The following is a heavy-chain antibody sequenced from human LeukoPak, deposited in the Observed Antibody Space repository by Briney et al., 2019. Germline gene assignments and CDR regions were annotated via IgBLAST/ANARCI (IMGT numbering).Heavy chain of an antibody. D-gene: IGHD6-19*01. J-gene: IGHJ3*01. CDR3: ARAQGYSSSDDAFDV. CDR2: IIPIFGSA. Sequence: SVKVSCKASGYTFTSYGISWVRQAPGQGLEWMGGIIPIFGSAHYAQKFQGRVTITADESTSTAYMELSSLRSEDTAVYYCARAQGYSSSDDAFDVWGQGSMVTVSS. V-gene: IGHV1-69*13. CDR1: GYTFTSYG.